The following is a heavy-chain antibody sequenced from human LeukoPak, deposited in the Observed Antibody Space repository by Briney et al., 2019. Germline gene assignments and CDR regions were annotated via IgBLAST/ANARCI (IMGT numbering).Heavy chain of an antibody. D-gene: IGHD3-10*01. CDR3: ARERYASGTRCGVDV. V-gene: IGHV3-66*01. CDR2: IYAGGTT. Sequence: GGSLRLSCAASEFTVTNNFMNWVRQAPRKGLEWVSVIYAGGTTSYAGSVKGRFTISRDSSKNTLYLQMNSLRAEDTAVYYCARERYASGTRCGVDVWGQGTTVTVSS. J-gene: IGHJ6*02. CDR1: EFTVTNNF.